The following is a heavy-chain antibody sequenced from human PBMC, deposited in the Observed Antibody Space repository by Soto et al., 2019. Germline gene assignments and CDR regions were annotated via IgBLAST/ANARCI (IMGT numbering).Heavy chain of an antibody. D-gene: IGHD6-6*01. Sequence: XATLSRPFAVYGGCFSGYYWSWIRQPTGKGLEWIGEINHSGSTNYNPSLKSRVTISVDTSKNQFSLKLSSVTAADTAVYYCARGGAARRWTPWGQGTLVTVSS. CDR1: GGCFSGYY. V-gene: IGHV4-34*01. CDR3: ARGGAARRWTP. J-gene: IGHJ5*02. CDR2: INHSGST.